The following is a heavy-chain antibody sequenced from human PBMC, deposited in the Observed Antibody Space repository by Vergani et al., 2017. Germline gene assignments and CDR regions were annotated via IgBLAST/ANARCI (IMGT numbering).Heavy chain of an antibody. Sequence: VQLVESGGGLVKPGGSLRLSCAASGFTFSSYAMHWVRQAPGKGLEWVAVISYDGSNKYYADSVKGRFTISRDNSKNTLFLQMNSLRAEDTTVYYCARGSHGIWGAFDIWGQGTMVTVSS. V-gene: IGHV3-30*04. CDR1: GFTFSSYA. CDR2: ISYDGSNK. J-gene: IGHJ3*02. D-gene: IGHD3-16*01. CDR3: ARGSHGIWGAFDI.